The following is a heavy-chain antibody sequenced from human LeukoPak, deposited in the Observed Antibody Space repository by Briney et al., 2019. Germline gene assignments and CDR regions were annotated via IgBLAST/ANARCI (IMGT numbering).Heavy chain of an antibody. D-gene: IGHD3-16*02. CDR3: ASRRYVWGSYRYQYYFDY. CDR1: GFTFSKYS. CDR2: ISSSSTYI. V-gene: IGHV3-21*01. Sequence: GGSLRLSCAASGFTFSKYSMSWVRQAPGKGLEWVSSISSSSTYIYSADSVKGRFTISRDNAKNSLYLQMNSLRAEDTAVYYCASRRYVWGSYRYQYYFDYWGQGTLVTVSS. J-gene: IGHJ4*02.